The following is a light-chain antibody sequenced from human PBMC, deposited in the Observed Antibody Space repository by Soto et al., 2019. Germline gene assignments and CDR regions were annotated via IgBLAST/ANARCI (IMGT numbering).Light chain of an antibody. CDR1: SSNIGAGYD. J-gene: IGLJ2*01. V-gene: IGLV1-40*01. CDR3: QSYDSSLSASYVV. CDR2: GNS. Sequence: QPVLTQPPSVSGAPGQRVTISCTGSSSNIGAGYDVHWYQQLPGTAPKLLIYGNSNRPSGVPDRFSGSKSGTSASLAITGLQAEDEADYYCQSYDSSLSASYVVFGGGTKVTVL.